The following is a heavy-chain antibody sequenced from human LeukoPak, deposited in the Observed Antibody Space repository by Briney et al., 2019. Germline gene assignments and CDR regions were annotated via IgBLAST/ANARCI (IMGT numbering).Heavy chain of an antibody. V-gene: IGHV3-7*01. CDR3: GRDRGGTSGWSPVGY. CDR1: GFTFTSYN. J-gene: IGHJ4*02. Sequence: GGSLRLSCAASGFTFTSYNMNWVRQAPGKVLEWVANIKQDGSEKYYVDSVKGRFTISRDNAKNSLYLQMNSLRGEDTAVYYCGRDRGGTSGWSPVGYWGQGTLVTVSS. D-gene: IGHD6-19*01. CDR2: IKQDGSEK.